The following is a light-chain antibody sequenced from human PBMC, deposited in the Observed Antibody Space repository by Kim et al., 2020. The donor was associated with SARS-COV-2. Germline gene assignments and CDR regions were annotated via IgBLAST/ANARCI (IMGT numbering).Light chain of an antibody. Sequence: DIQTTQSPSSLSASVGDRVTITCRASQNINYYLNWYQQKPGKAPNVLIFAASNLQSGVPSRFRGSGAGTDFTLTISSLQPEDFATYFCQQSYDTPYTYGRGTKLEI. J-gene: IGKJ2*01. V-gene: IGKV1-39*01. CDR1: QNINYY. CDR3: QQSYDTPYT. CDR2: AAS.